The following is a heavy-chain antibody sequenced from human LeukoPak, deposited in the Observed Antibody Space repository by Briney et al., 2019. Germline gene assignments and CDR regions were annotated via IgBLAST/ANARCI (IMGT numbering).Heavy chain of an antibody. CDR2: IIPIFGTA. D-gene: IGHD3-10*01. V-gene: IGHV1-69*06. Sequence: SVKVSCKASGGTFSSYTISWVRQAPGQGLEWMGGIIPIFGTANYAQKFQGRVTITADKSTSTAYMELSSLRSEDAAVYYCAFQRAYYGSGSYLSWGQGTLVTVSS. CDR3: AFQRAYYGSGSYLS. CDR1: GGTFSSYT. J-gene: IGHJ5*02.